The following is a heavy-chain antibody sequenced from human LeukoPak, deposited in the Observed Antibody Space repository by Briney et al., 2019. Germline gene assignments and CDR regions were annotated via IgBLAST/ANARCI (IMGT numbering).Heavy chain of an antibody. CDR3: ARVCRVVTAISA. J-gene: IGHJ5*02. CDR2: IYTSGST. V-gene: IGHV4-61*02. Sequence: SETLSLTCTVSGGSISSGSYYWSWIRQPAGKGLEWIGRIYTSGSTNYNPSLKSRVTISVDTSKNQFSLKLSSVTAADTAVYYCARVCRVVTAISAWGQGTLVTVSS. CDR1: GGSISSGSYY. D-gene: IGHD2-21*02.